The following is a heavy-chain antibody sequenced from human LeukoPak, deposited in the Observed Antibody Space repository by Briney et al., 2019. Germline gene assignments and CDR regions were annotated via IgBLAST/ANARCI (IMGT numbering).Heavy chain of an antibody. Sequence: GASVTVSCTASGYTFTSYAMNWVRQAPGQGLEWMGWINTNTGNPTYAQGSTGRFVFSLDTSVSTAYLQISSLKAEDTAVYYCATTVTTDFDYWGQGTLVTVSS. J-gene: IGHJ4*02. CDR3: ATTVTTDFDY. V-gene: IGHV7-4-1*02. D-gene: IGHD4-17*01. CDR1: GYTFTSYA. CDR2: INTNTGNP.